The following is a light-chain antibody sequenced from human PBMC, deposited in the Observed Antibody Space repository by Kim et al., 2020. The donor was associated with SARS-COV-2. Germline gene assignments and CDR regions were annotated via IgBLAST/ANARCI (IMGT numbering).Light chain of an antibody. CDR2: AAS. V-gene: IGKV1-39*01. Sequence: DIQMTQSPSSLSASLGDRVTITCRASQSISNYLNRYQQKPGKAPKLLIYAASSLQSGVPSRFSGSGSGTDFTLTISSLQPEDFATYYCQQSYSTPPYTFGQGTKLEI. CDR3: QQSYSTPPYT. CDR1: QSISNY. J-gene: IGKJ2*01.